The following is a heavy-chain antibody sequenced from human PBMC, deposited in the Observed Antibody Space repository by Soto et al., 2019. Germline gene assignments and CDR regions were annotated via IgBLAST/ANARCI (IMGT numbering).Heavy chain of an antibody. V-gene: IGHV1-46*01. J-gene: IGHJ4*02. CDR2: INPMSGAT. Sequence: QAHLVQSGAEVREPGASVKVSCRTSGYTFINYYIHWVRQAPGHGLEWMAIINPMSGATNYAQKFQSRNTLTMDTSTTPVYREVSSLASEDTAVYYGARDLAAGDLWGQGTLVTVSS. CDR1: GYTFINYY. D-gene: IGHD2-21*01. CDR3: ARDLAAGDL.